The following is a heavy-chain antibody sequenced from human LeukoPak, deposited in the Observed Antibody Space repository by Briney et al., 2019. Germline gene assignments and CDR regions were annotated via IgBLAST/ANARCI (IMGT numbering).Heavy chain of an antibody. CDR1: GFTPSSYW. V-gene: IGHV3-7*01. J-gene: IGHJ5*02. CDR3: ARETYYYGSGSYNWFDP. Sequence: RGCLRLSSAASGFTPSSYWMSCVRQSPRKGLGWGANIKQDGSEKYYVASVEGRFPISRANAKNSLYLQMNRLRAEDTAVYYCARETYYYGSGSYNWFDPWGQGTLVTVSS. CDR2: IKQDGSEK. D-gene: IGHD3-10*01.